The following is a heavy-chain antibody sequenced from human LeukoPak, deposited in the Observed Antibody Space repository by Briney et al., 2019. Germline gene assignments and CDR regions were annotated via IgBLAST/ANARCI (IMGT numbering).Heavy chain of an antibody. Sequence: SQTLSLTCTVSGASIRSGDYYWSWIRQPPGKGLEWIGYIYDSGSTYYNPSLKSRITISVDTSENRFSLKLSSVTAADTAVYHCVRYCRSSDYYHFDHWGQGTLVTVSS. CDR2: IYDSGST. V-gene: IGHV4-30-4*01. CDR1: GASIRSGDYY. D-gene: IGHD4-17*01. J-gene: IGHJ4*02. CDR3: VRYCRSSDYYHFDH.